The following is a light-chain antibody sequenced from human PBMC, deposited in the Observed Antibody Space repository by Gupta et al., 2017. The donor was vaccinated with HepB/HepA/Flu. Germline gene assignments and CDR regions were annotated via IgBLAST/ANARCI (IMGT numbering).Light chain of an antibody. J-gene: IGKJ4*01. CDR3: QQRSNGHPELT. Sequence: EIVLTQSPATLSLSPGERATLSCRASQSVSSYLAWYQQKPGQAPRLLIYDASNRATGIPARCSGSGSGTDFTLTISSLEPEDFAVYYCQQRSNGHPELTFGGGTKVEIK. V-gene: IGKV3-11*01. CDR1: QSVSSY. CDR2: DAS.